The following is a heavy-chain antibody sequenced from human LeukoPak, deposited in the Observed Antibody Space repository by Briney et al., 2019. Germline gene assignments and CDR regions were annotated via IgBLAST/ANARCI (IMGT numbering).Heavy chain of an antibody. Sequence: QPGGSLRLSCAASGVTLSSYAMSWVRQAPGKGLEWVSGISGSGGTTYYADSVKGRFTISRDNSKNTLYLQMNSLRAEDTAVYYCAKMSAYYNYYTMDVWGQGTTVTVSS. CDR1: GVTLSSYA. J-gene: IGHJ6*02. V-gene: IGHV3-23*01. CDR2: ISGSGGTT. D-gene: IGHD3-3*01. CDR3: AKMSAYYNYYTMDV.